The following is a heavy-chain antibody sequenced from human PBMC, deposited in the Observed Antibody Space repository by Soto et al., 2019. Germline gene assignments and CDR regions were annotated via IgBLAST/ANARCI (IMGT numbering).Heavy chain of an antibody. CDR2: INPSGGST. D-gene: IGHD3-3*01. V-gene: IGHV1-46*01. J-gene: IGHJ4*02. Sequence: ASVKVSCKASGYTFTSYYMHWVRQAPGQGLEWMGIINPSGGSTSYAQKFQGRVTMTRDTSTSTVYMELSSLRSEDTAVYYCARENSQKFWSGYYFDYWGQGTLVTVSS. CDR3: ARENSQKFWSGYYFDY. CDR1: GYTFTSYY.